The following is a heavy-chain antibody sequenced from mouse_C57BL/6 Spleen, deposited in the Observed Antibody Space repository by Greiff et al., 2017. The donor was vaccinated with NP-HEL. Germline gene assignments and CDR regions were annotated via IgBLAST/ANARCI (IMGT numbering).Heavy chain of an antibody. CDR1: GYTFTSYW. Sequence: VKLQQPGAELVKPGASVKLSCKASGYTFTSYWMQWVKQRPGQGLEWIGEIDPSDSYTNYNQKFKGKATLTVDTSSSTAYMQLSSLTSEDSAVYYCARGTTVVATGDYWGQGTTLTVSS. D-gene: IGHD1-1*01. CDR3: ARGTTVVATGDY. CDR2: IDPSDSYT. J-gene: IGHJ2*01. V-gene: IGHV1-50*01.